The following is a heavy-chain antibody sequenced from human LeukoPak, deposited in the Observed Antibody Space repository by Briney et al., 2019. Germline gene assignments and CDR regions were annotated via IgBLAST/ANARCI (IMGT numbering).Heavy chain of an antibody. Sequence: SETLSLTCTVSGGSISSGDYYWSWIRQPPGKGLEWIGYIYNSGSTYYNPSLKSRVTISVDTSKNQFSLKLSSVTAADTAVYYCARDSDYGDYGSPFDYWGQGTLVTVSS. D-gene: IGHD4-17*01. CDR2: IYNSGST. J-gene: IGHJ4*02. V-gene: IGHV4-30-4*01. CDR1: GGSISSGDYY. CDR3: ARDSDYGDYGSPFDY.